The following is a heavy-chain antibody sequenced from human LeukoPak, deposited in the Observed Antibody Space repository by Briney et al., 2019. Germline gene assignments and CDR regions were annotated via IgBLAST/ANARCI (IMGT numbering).Heavy chain of an antibody. V-gene: IGHV1-24*01. Sequence: ASVKVSCKVSGYTLTELSMHWVRQAPGKGLEWMGGFDPEDGETIYAQKFQGRVTMTEDTSTDTAYMELSSLRSEDTAVYYCARGGGSGSYYKRNNYYYYGMDVWGQGTTVTVSS. J-gene: IGHJ6*02. CDR1: GYTLTELS. CDR2: FDPEDGET. CDR3: ARGGGSGSYYKRNNYYYYGMDV. D-gene: IGHD3-10*01.